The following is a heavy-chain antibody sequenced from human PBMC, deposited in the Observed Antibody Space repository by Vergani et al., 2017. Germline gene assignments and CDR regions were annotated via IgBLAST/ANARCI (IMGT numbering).Heavy chain of an antibody. CDR3: AKVGRSEVAGTFGAFDI. J-gene: IGHJ3*02. D-gene: IGHD6-19*01. Sequence: EVQLLESGGDLVQPGGSLRLSCAASGFTFIMHAMSWVRQAPGKGLEWVSTLSASDRRTYYADSVKGRFTISRDISKNTLFLHMNSLRPEDTAVYYYAKVGRSEVAGTFGAFDIWGQGTMVTVSS. CDR2: LSASDRRT. V-gene: IGHV3-23*01. CDR1: GFTFIMHA.